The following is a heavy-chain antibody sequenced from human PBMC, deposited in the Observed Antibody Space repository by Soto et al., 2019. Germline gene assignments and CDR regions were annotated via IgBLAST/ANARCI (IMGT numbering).Heavy chain of an antibody. CDR1: GFSFSTYW. D-gene: IGHD3-10*01. Sequence: EVQLVESGGGLIQPGGSLRLSCAASGFSFSTYWMVWVRQAPGKGLVWVSRINTDGSSRDYADSVKGRFTISRDNAKNTLYLQMNSLRAEDTAVYYCGRERLALPDNWGQGTLVTVSS. J-gene: IGHJ4*02. CDR2: INTDGSSR. CDR3: GRERLALPDN. V-gene: IGHV3-74*01.